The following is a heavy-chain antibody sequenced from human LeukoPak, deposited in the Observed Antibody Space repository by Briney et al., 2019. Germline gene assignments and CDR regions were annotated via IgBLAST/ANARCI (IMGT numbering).Heavy chain of an antibody. CDR2: INSDGSST. J-gene: IGHJ4*02. Sequence: GGSLRLSCAASGFTFSSYWMHWVRHAPGKGLVWVSRINSDGSSTSYADSVKGRFTISRDNAKNTLYLQMNSLRAEDTAVYYCARGLAYCGGDCYYYFDYWGQGTLVTVSS. CDR3: ARGLAYCGGDCYYYFDY. V-gene: IGHV3-74*01. D-gene: IGHD2-21*02. CDR1: GFTFSSYW.